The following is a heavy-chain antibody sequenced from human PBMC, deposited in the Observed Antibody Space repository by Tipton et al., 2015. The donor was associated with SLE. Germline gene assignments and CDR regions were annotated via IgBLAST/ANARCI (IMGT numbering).Heavy chain of an antibody. D-gene: IGHD6-6*01. V-gene: IGHV4-39*07. J-gene: IGHJ2*01. CDR1: GGSVSSGSYY. Sequence: TLSLTCTVSGGSVSSGSYYWAWIRQPPGKGPEWIGTIYYSGSTYYYPSLKSRITISVDTSKNQFSLEVRSVTAADTAVYFCARDWLIAARSGWYFDLWGRGTLVTVSS. CDR2: IYYSGST. CDR3: ARDWLIAARSGWYFDL.